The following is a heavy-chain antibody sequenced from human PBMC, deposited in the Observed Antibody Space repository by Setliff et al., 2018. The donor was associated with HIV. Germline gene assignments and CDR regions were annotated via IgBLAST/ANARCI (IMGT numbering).Heavy chain of an antibody. V-gene: IGHV4-38-2*02. Sequence: SETLSLTCNVSGYSISSGFYWGWIRQPPGKGLEWIGNVFHSGDTDYNPSLKSRVTMSVETSENQFSLRLTSVTAADAAVYYCARRTIWGDAFVIWGQGTMVTVSS. J-gene: IGHJ3*02. CDR1: GYSISSGFY. CDR2: VFHSGDT. D-gene: IGHD3-3*01. CDR3: ARRTIWGDAFVI.